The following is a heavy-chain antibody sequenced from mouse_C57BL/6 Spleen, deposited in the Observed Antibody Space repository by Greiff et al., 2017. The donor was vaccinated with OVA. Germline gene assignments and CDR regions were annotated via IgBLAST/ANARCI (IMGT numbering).Heavy chain of an antibody. CDR2: IDPSDSYT. D-gene: IGHD1-1*01. CDR1: GYTFTSYW. V-gene: IGHV1-69*01. Sequence: QVQLQQPGAELVMPGASVKLSCKASGYTFTSYWMHWVKQRPGQGLEWIGEIDPSDSYTNYNQKFKGKSTLTVDKSSSTAYMQLSSLTSEDSAVYYCESKGVYYCGSSYGWYFDVWGTGTTVTVSS. CDR3: ESKGVYYCGSSYGWYFDV. J-gene: IGHJ1*03.